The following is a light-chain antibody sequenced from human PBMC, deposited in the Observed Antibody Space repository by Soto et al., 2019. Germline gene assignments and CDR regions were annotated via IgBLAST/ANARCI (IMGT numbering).Light chain of an antibody. J-gene: IGKJ4*01. CDR1: QDISNY. CDR3: QQYDNLPLT. Sequence: DIQMTQSPSSLSASVGDRVTITCQASQDISNYLNWYQQKPGKASKLLIYDASNLETGVPSRFSRSGSRTDFTFTISSLQPEDIATYYCQQYDNLPLTFGGGTKVEIK. V-gene: IGKV1-33*01. CDR2: DAS.